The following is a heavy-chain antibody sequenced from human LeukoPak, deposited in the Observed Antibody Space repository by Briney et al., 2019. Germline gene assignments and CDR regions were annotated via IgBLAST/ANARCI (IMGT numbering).Heavy chain of an antibody. V-gene: IGHV3-21*01. Sequence: PGGSLRLSCAASGFTFSSYSMNWVRQAPGKGLEWVSSISSSSSYIYYADSVKGRFTISGDNAKNSLYLQMNSLRAEDTAVYYCARGAILTGYYNGYWGQGTLVTVSS. CDR1: GFTFSSYS. CDR2: ISSSSSYI. CDR3: ARGAILTGYYNGY. J-gene: IGHJ4*02. D-gene: IGHD3-9*01.